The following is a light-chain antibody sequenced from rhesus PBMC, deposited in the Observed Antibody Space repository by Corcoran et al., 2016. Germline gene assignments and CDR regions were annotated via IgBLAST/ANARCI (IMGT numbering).Light chain of an antibody. CDR3: QQDYSWPLA. CDR2: TSS. V-gene: IGKV3-42*01. J-gene: IGKJ4*01. Sequence: EIVMTQSPATLSLSPGERATLSCRASQFVSTNLAWYKQTPGPPPKLLIYTSSRRATGISGRFSGSGSGTEFTLTISSLEPEDVGLFCCQQDYSWPLAFGGGTKVELK. CDR1: QFVSTN.